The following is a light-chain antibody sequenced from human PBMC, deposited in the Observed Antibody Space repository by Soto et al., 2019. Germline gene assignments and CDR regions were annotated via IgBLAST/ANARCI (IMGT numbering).Light chain of an antibody. CDR2: KAS. Sequence: DIQMTQSPSTLSASVGDRGTITCLALQSISSWLAWYEQKAGKAPKLLIYKASSLESGVPSRFRGSGSGTECTLTISTLQPDDFGPYYCQQYNSYSITFGQGTRLEIK. CDR1: QSISSW. J-gene: IGKJ5*01. V-gene: IGKV1-5*03. CDR3: QQYNSYSIT.